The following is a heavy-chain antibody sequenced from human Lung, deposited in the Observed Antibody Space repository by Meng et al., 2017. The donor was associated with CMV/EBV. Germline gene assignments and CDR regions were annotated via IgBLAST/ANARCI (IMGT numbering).Heavy chain of an antibody. Sequence: ASXXVSXKASGYSLTGYFVNWVRQAPGQGLEWMGWINPDSGTTDYAPNFRGRVTMTRDTSINTAYMELSRLRSDDTAVYYCARSRPGSHYYYGMDVWGQGXTVTVSS. CDR2: INPDSGTT. CDR3: ARSRPGSHYYYGMDV. V-gene: IGHV1-2*02. CDR1: GYSLTGYF. J-gene: IGHJ6*02. D-gene: IGHD1-14*01.